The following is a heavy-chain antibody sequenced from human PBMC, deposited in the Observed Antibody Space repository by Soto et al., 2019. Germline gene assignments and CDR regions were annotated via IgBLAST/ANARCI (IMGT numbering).Heavy chain of an antibody. CDR3: ARDYYGMDV. J-gene: IGHJ6*02. CDR2: FSLSGTT. Sequence: SETLSLTCTVSGASITGSFFWSWIRQPAGKGLEWIGRFSLSGTTNYNPSLRSRVTMSADVSKNQFSLRLTSVTAADTALYYCARDYYGMDVWGQGTTVTVSS. V-gene: IGHV4-4*07. CDR1: GASITGSFF.